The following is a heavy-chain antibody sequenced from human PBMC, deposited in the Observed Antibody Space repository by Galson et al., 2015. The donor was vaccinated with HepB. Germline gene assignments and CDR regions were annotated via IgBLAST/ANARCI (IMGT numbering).Heavy chain of an antibody. Sequence: LSLTCTVSGGSISSSSYYWGWIRQPPGKGLEWIGSIYYSGSTYYNPSLKSRVTISVDTSKNQFSLKLSSVTAADTAVYYCARADSGSYASFDIWGQGTMVTVSS. CDR1: GGSISSSSYY. D-gene: IGHD1-26*01. V-gene: IGHV4-39*07. J-gene: IGHJ3*02. CDR2: IYYSGST. CDR3: ARADSGSYASFDI.